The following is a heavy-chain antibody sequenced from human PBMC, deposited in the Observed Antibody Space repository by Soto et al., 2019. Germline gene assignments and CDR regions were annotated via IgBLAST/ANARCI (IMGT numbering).Heavy chain of an antibody. CDR3: GRLARITAMDDNCFDP. V-gene: IGHV4-4*07. D-gene: IGHD3-10*01. CDR2: IYSSGST. Sequence: SETLSLTCTVSGGSISSYYWTWIRQPAGKGLEWIGRIYSSGSTNYNPSLRSRVTMSVDTSKNQISLKLNYVTAADAAVYYCGRLARITAMDDNCFDPWGQGTLVTVSS. CDR1: GGSISSYY. J-gene: IGHJ5*02.